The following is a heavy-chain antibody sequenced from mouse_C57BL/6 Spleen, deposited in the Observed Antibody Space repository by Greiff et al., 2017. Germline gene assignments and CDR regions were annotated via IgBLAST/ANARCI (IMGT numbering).Heavy chain of an antibody. J-gene: IGHJ2*01. CDR1: GFTFSDFY. CDR3: ARDAYDGSLDY. D-gene: IGHD1-1*01. V-gene: IGHV7-1*01. Sequence: EVNVVESGGGLVQSGSSLRLSCATSGFTFSDFYMEWVRQAPGKGLEWIAASRNKANDYTTEYSASVKGRFIVSRDTSQSILYLQMNALRAEDTAIYYCARDAYDGSLDYWGQGTTLTVSS. CDR2: SRNKANDYTT.